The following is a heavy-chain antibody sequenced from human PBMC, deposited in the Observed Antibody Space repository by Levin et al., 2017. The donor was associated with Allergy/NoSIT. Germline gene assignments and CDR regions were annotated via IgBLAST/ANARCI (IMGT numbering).Heavy chain of an antibody. CDR1: GYTFSNYD. CDR3: TRGSGSSSSGLGY. CDR2: ISGYNGNT. J-gene: IGHJ4*02. Sequence: GESLKISCKPSGYTFSNYDNTWVRQAPGQGLEWMGWISGYNGNTNYAQKVQGRVTMTTDTSTSTAYMELRSLRSDDTAVYYCTRGSGSSSSGLGYWGQGTLVTVSS. D-gene: IGHD3-10*01. V-gene: IGHV1-18*01.